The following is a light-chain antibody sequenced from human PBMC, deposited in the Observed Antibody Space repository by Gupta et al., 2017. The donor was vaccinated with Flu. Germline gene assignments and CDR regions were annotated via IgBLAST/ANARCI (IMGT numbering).Light chain of an antibody. CDR3: QRYDSRWT. V-gene: IGKV1-5*03. J-gene: IGKJ1*01. CDR1: QSISSW. Sequence: VGDRVTITCRASQSISSWLAWYQQKPGKVPKLLIYKASNLESGVPSRFSGSGSGTEFTLTISSLKPDDSATYYCQRYDSRWTFGQGTRVEIK. CDR2: KAS.